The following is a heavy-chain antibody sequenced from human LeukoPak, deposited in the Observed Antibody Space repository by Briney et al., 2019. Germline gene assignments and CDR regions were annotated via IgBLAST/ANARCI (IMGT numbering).Heavy chain of an antibody. CDR3: ARGGMSSGAFDI. J-gene: IGHJ3*02. V-gene: IGHV3-23*01. CDR1: GFTFSSYA. D-gene: IGHD3-10*01. Sequence: GGSLRLSCAASGFTFSSYAMSWVRQAPGKGLEWVSAISGSGGSTYYADSVKGRFTISRDNSKNTLYLQMNSLRAEDTAVYYCARGGMSSGAFDIWGQGTMVTVSS. CDR2: ISGSGGST.